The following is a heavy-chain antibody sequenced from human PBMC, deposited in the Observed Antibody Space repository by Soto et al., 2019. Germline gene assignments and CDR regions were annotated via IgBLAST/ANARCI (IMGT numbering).Heavy chain of an antibody. V-gene: IGHV4-31*03. J-gene: IGHJ6*02. CDR1: GGSISSGGYY. CDR2: NYYSGIT. Sequence: QVQLQESGPGLVKPSQTLSLTCTVSGGSISSGGYYWTWIRQHPGKGLEWIGYNYYSGITYYNPSLKGRVTISLDTSKNHFSLKLSSVTAADTAVYYCARGSSIAGLYYGMHVWGQGTTVTVSS. D-gene: IGHD6-6*01. CDR3: ARGSSIAGLYYGMHV.